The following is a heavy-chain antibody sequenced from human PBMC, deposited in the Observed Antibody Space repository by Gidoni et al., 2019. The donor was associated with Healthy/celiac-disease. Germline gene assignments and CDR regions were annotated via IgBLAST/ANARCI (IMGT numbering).Heavy chain of an antibody. CDR3: AKRVDSWLDY. CDR1: GFTFSSYG. Sequence: EVQLLESGGGLVQPGVSLRLSCAASGFTFSSYGMRWVRQASGKRLAWFSAISGICGSTYYADSVKGRFTISRDNAKNTLYLQMNSLRAEDTAVYYCAKRVDSWLDYWGQGTLVSVSS. CDR2: ISGICGST. D-gene: IGHD6-13*01. V-gene: IGHV3-23*01. J-gene: IGHJ4*02.